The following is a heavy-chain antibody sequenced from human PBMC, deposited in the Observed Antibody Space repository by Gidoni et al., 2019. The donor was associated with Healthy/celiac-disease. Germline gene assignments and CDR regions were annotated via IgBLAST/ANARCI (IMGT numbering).Heavy chain of an antibody. CDR2: INHSGST. CDR3: ARGRGKVQGVTLYYYYMDV. CDR1: GGSFSGYY. V-gene: IGHV4-34*01. J-gene: IGHJ6*03. D-gene: IGHD3-10*01. Sequence: VQLQQWGAGLLKPSETLSLTCAVYGGSFSGYYWRWIRQPPGKGLEWIGEINHSGSTNYNPSLKSRVTISVDTSKNQFSLKLSSVTAADTAVYYCARGRGKVQGVTLYYYYMDVWGKGTTVTVSS.